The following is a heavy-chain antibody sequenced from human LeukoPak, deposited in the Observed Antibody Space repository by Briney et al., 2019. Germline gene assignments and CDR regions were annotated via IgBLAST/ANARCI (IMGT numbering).Heavy chain of an antibody. CDR2: ISGSGGST. D-gene: IGHD3-3*01. CDR3: ARVKGRYDFWSGIDP. Sequence: GGSLRLSCAASGFTFSSYAMSWVRQAPGKGLEWVSAISGSGGSTYYADSVKGRFTISRDNSKNTLYLQMNSLRAEDTAVYYCARVKGRYDFWSGIDPWGQGTLVTVSS. V-gene: IGHV3-23*01. J-gene: IGHJ5*02. CDR1: GFTFSSYA.